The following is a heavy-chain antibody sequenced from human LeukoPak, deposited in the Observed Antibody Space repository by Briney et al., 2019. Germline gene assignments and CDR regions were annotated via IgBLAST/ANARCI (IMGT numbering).Heavy chain of an antibody. CDR2: ISGGDGDT. V-gene: IGHV3-23*01. D-gene: IGHD2-21*02. CDR1: GFTFSTYA. J-gene: IGHJ4*02. CDR3: AKGDWADY. Sequence: PGGSLRLSCAASGFTFSTYAMTWVRQAPGKGLEWDSGISGGDGDTNYADSVKGRFTISRDNSKNTLYLEMNSLRAEDTAVYFCAKGDWADYWGQGTLVTVSS.